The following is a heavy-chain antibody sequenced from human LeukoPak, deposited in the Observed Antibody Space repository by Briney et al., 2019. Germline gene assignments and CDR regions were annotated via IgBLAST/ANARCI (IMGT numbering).Heavy chain of an antibody. J-gene: IGHJ4*02. V-gene: IGHV3-30*02. CDR2: IRYDGSNK. Sequence: GGSLRLSCAASGFTFSSYGMHWVRQAPGKGLEWVAFIRYDGSNKYYADSVKGRFTISRDNAKNSLYLQMNSLRAEDTAVYYCARASIAARLNYFDYWGQGTLVTVSS. D-gene: IGHD6-6*01. CDR1: GFTFSSYG. CDR3: ARASIAARLNYFDY.